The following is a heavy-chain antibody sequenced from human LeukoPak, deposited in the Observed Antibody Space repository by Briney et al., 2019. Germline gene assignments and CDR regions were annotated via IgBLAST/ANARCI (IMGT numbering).Heavy chain of an antibody. D-gene: IGHD4-11*01. V-gene: IGHV4-59*05. Sequence: SETLSLTCTVSGGSVNSYYLSWIRQPAGKTLEWIGRIYDGGSTNYNPSLKSRVTISVDTSKNQFPLKLSSVTAADTAVYYCAKTTRSNWFDPWGQGTLVTVSS. CDR2: IYDGGST. J-gene: IGHJ5*02. CDR1: GGSVNSYY. CDR3: AKTTRSNWFDP.